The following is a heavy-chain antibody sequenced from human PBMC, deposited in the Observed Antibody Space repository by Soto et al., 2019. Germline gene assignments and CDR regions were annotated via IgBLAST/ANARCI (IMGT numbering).Heavy chain of an antibody. Sequence: EVQLVESGGGLVQPGGSLRLSCAASGFTFSAYDMHWVRQPTGKGLQWVSSIGRAGDTYYPGSVKGRFTISRENAKNSLYLQMNSLRPGYTAVYYCARGGSSSSIGDAFDIWGQGTMVTVSP. J-gene: IGHJ3*02. D-gene: IGHD6-6*01. CDR1: GFTFSAYD. V-gene: IGHV3-13*01. CDR2: IGRAGDT. CDR3: ARGGSSSSIGDAFDI.